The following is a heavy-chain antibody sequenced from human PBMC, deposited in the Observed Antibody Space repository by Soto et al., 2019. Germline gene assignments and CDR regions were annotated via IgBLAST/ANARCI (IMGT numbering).Heavy chain of an antibody. V-gene: IGHV1-8*01. J-gene: IGHJ4*02. D-gene: IGHD4-17*01. CDR3: ARANGDFDY. Sequence: QVQLVQSGAGVKKPGASVKVSGKASGYTFTSYDINWVRQATGQGLEWMGWMNLNSGYTGYAQKFQGRVTMTRDNSIRTAFMELSSLRSEDTAVYYCARANGDFDYWGQGTLVTVSS. CDR1: GYTFTSYD. CDR2: MNLNSGYT.